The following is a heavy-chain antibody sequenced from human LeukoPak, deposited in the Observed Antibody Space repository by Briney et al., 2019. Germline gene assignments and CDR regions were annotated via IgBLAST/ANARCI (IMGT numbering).Heavy chain of an antibody. CDR2: KYYAGST. CDR1: GASINDHY. D-gene: IGHD3-9*01. J-gene: IGHJ3*01. V-gene: IGHV4-59*08. Sequence: SETLSLTCTVSGASINDHYWSWIRQPPGKGLEWIGCKYYAGSTSTSPSLESRVTISVDTSKNQFSLNLYSVTAADTAVYYCARHRFAWYDFDVWGQGTRVTVS. CDR3: ARHRFAWYDFDV.